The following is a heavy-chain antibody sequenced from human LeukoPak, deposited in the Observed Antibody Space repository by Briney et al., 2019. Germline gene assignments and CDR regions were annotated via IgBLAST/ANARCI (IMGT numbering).Heavy chain of an antibody. D-gene: IGHD3-10*01. Sequence: GGSLRLSCAASGFTFSSYAMSWVRQAPGKGLEWVSAISGSGGSTYYADSVKGRFTISRDNSKNTLYLQMNSLRAEDTAVYYCAKDLRNNVLLWFEGFEYWGQGTLVTVSS. J-gene: IGHJ4*02. CDR1: GFTFSSYA. CDR2: ISGSGGST. CDR3: AKDLRNNVLLWFEGFEY. V-gene: IGHV3-23*01.